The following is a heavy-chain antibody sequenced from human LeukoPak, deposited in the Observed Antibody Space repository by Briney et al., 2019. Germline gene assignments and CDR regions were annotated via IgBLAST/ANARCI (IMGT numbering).Heavy chain of an antibody. CDR3: ARGFCGGDCPALRAEYFQH. J-gene: IGHJ1*01. D-gene: IGHD2-21*02. CDR2: ISSSSSTI. V-gene: IGHV3-48*04. CDR1: GFTFNTYS. Sequence: GGSLRLSCAVSGFTFNTYSMNWVRQAPGKGLEWVSYISSSSSTIYYADSVKGRFTISRDNAKNSLYLQMNSLRAEDTAVYYCARGFCGGDCPALRAEYFQHWGQGTLVTVSS.